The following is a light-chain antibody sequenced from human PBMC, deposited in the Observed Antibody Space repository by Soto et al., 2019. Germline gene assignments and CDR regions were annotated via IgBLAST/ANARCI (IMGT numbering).Light chain of an antibody. CDR1: SSNIGSNS. V-gene: IGLV1-44*01. CDR2: SND. Sequence: QSALTQPPSASETPGQRVTISCSGSSSNIGSNSVNWYQQLPGTAPKLLIYSNDRRPSGVPDRFSGSKSGTSASLAISGLQSEDEADYYCEAWDDSLNGYVFGTGNKVTVL. J-gene: IGLJ1*01. CDR3: EAWDDSLNGYV.